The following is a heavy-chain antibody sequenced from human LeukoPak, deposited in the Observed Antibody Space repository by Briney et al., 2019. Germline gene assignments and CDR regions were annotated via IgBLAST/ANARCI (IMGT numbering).Heavy chain of an antibody. CDR2: IRYDGSNK. D-gene: IGHD3-3*01. V-gene: IGHV3-30*02. CDR3: AKGLHYDFWSGSPWFDP. Sequence: PGGSLRLSCAASGFTFSSYGMHWVRQAPGKGLEWVAFIRYDGSNKYYADSVKGRFTISRDNSKNTLYLQMNSLRAEDTAVYYCAKGLHYDFWSGSPWFDPWGQGTLVTVSS. J-gene: IGHJ5*02. CDR1: GFTFSSYG.